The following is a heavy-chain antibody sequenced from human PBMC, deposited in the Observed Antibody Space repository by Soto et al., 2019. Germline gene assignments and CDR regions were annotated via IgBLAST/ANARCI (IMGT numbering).Heavy chain of an antibody. CDR1: GFTFSSYA. CDR2: ISYDGSNK. D-gene: IGHD3-9*01. J-gene: IGHJ4*02. Sequence: PGGSLRLSCAASGFTFSSYAMHWVRQAPGKGLEWVAVISYDGSNKYYADSVKGRFTIPRDNSKNSLYLQMNSLRAEDTAVYYCARGERGFDILTGFDYWGQGTLVTVSS. CDR3: ARGERGFDILTGFDY. V-gene: IGHV3-30-3*01.